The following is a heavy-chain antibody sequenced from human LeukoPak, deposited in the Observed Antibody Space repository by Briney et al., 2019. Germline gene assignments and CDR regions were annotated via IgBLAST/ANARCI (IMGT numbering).Heavy chain of an antibody. CDR3: AKGFYHDTSDFDF. J-gene: IGHJ4*02. V-gene: IGHV3-43*02. Sequence: GRSLRLSCAASGFTFDDYAMHWVRQAPGKGLEWVSLIYADGGSTFYADSVKGRFTISRDNSKRSLYLQMNSLRTEDTAFYYCAKGFYHDTSDFDFWGQGTLVTVSS. CDR1: GFTFDDYA. D-gene: IGHD3-22*01. CDR2: IYADGGST.